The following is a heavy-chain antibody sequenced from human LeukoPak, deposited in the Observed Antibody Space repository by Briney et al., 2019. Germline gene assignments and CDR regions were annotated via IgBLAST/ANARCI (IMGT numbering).Heavy chain of an antibody. D-gene: IGHD6-19*01. J-gene: IGHJ4*02. CDR3: ARDRVGSGWPRPFYFEF. CDR1: GYTFTGYY. Sequence: ASVKVSCTPSGYTFTGYYLHSVPRAPGHPLRWLGWISPNTGATLYAQSFQGRVTMSRDTSISTAYLDLRSLRFDDTAVYYCARDRVGSGWPRPFYFEFWGQGTLVTVSS. CDR2: ISPNTGAT. V-gene: IGHV1-2*02.